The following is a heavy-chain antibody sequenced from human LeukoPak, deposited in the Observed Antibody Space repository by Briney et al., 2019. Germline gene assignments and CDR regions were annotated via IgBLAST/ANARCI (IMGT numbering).Heavy chain of an antibody. J-gene: IGHJ4*02. CDR1: GFIFSGYW. Sequence: GGSLRLSCAGSGFIFSGYWMHWVRQAPGKGLMWVSRIKTDGTTTYYADSVKGRFTVSRDNAKNTLYLQMNSLRDDDAAVYYCASFWSGLDYWGQGTLVTVSS. V-gene: IGHV3-74*01. D-gene: IGHD3-3*01. CDR2: IKTDGTTT. CDR3: ASFWSGLDY.